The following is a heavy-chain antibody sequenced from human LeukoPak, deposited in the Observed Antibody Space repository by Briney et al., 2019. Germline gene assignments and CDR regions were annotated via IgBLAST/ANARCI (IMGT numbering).Heavy chain of an antibody. CDR1: GGSISRSRDY. CDR3: ATEIQNIAGRVY. V-gene: IGHV4-39*07. D-gene: IGHD6-6*01. CDR2: IYYSGST. J-gene: IGHJ4*02. Sequence: SETLSLTCTVSGGSISRSRDYWGWIRQPPGKGLEWIGSIYYSGSTYYNPSLKSRVTISGDTSKNRFSLNLSSVTATDTAVYYCATEIQNIAGRVYWGQGTLVTVPS.